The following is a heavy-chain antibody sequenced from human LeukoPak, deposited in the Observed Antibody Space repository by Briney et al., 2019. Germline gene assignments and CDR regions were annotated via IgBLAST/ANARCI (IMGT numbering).Heavy chain of an antibody. CDR1: GYTFTGYY. CDR2: INPNSGGT. Sequence: ASVKVSCKASGYTFTGYYMHWVRQAPGQGLEWMGWINPNSGGTNYAQKFQGRVTMTRGTSISTGYMELSRLRSDDTAVYYCARPAEMATRKVYYFDYWGQGTLVTVSS. D-gene: IGHD5-24*01. V-gene: IGHV1-2*02. J-gene: IGHJ4*02. CDR3: ARPAEMATRKVYYFDY.